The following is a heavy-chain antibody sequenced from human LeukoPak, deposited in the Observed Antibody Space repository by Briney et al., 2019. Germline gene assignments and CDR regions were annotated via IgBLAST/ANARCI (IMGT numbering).Heavy chain of an antibody. D-gene: IGHD2-15*01. J-gene: IGHJ4*02. CDR1: GFSFSTQR. CDR2: INIDERIT. CDR3: ARGGPIYCSGDSCYPGDY. Sequence: PGGSLRLSCAASGFSFSTQRMHWVRHAPGKGLVWVSYINIDERITGYADSVKGRFTISRDNARNTLYLQMNSLRAEDTAVYYCARGGPIYCSGDSCYPGDYWGQGTLVTVSS. V-gene: IGHV3-74*01.